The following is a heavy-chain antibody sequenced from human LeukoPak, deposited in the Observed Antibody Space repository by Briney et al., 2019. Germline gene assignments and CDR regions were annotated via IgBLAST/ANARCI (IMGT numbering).Heavy chain of an antibody. Sequence: SETLSLTCAVYGGSFSGYYWSWIRQPPGKGLEWIGEINHSGSTNYNPSLKSRVTISVDTSKNQFSLKLSSVPAADPAAFYCARDPPYYDFWSGPLRGAFDIWGQGTMVTVSS. J-gene: IGHJ3*02. CDR3: ARDPPYYDFWSGPLRGAFDI. CDR1: GGSFSGYY. CDR2: INHSGST. D-gene: IGHD3-3*01. V-gene: IGHV4-34*01.